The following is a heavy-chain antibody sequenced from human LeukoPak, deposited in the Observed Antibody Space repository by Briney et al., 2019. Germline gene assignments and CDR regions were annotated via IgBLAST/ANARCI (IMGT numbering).Heavy chain of an antibody. V-gene: IGHV5-51*01. CDR3: ARTYYYDSSGYYYFDY. D-gene: IGHD3-22*01. J-gene: IGHJ4*02. CDR1: GNTFGTYW. CDR2: IYPGDSDT. Sequence: GESLKISCKDVGNTFGTYWVGWVRQMPGKGLEWMGIIYPGDSDTRYSPSFQGQVTISADKSISTAYLQWSSLKASDTAMYYCARTYYYDSSGYYYFDYWGQGTLVTVSS.